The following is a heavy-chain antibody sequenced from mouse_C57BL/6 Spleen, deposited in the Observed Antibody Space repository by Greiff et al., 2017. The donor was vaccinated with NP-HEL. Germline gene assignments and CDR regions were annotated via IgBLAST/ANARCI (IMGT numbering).Heavy chain of an antibody. CDR2: IHPNSGST. J-gene: IGHJ3*01. D-gene: IGHD2-4*01. V-gene: IGHV1-64*01. CDR3: ARPYYEYEDWFAY. Sequence: VQLQQSGAELVKPGASVKLSCKASGYTFTSYWMHWVKQRPGQGLEWIGMIHPNSGSTNYNEKFKSKATLTVDKSSSTAYLQLSSLTSEDSAVYYCARPYYEYEDWFAYWGQGTRVTVSA. CDR1: GYTFTSYW.